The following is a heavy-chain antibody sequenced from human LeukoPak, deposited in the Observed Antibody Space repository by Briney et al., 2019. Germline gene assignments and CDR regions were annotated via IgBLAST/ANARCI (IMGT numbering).Heavy chain of an antibody. CDR1: GGSFXGYY. V-gene: IGHV4-34*01. J-gene: IGHJ3*02. D-gene: IGHD6-19*01. Sequence: SETLSLTCAVYGGSFXGYYXSWIRXPPXXXXXXXXXXXXSGSTTYNPSLKSRLTMSVDTSKNQFSLKLTSVTAADTAVYYCARGGPYSSGWYHDAFNIWGQGTMVTVSS. CDR2: XXXSGST. CDR3: ARGGPYSSGWYHDAFNI.